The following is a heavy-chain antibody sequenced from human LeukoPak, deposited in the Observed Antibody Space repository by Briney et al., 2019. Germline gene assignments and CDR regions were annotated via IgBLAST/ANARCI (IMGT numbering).Heavy chain of an antibody. CDR2: INWNMDTK. D-gene: IGHD4-23*01. J-gene: IGHJ6*02. CDR3: AKDTGGNGAYFYAMDV. V-gene: IGHV3-9*01. Sequence: PGGSLRLSCVGSGFAFHNYAIHWVRRPPGKGLEGVSAINWNMDTKAYADAVKGRFTISTDRARNYLYLQMDSLRPEDTALYYCAKDTGGNGAYFYAMDVWGQGTSVTVSS. CDR1: GFAFHNYA.